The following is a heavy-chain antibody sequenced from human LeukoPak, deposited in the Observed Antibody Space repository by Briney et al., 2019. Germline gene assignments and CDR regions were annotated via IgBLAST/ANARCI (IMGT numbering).Heavy chain of an antibody. J-gene: IGHJ4*02. D-gene: IGHD3-22*01. CDR3: ARAYSSGYYPPENFFNS. Sequence: SQTLSLTCTVSGGSISSGSYCWSWIRQPAGKGLEWIGGIYTSGSTNYDPSLKSRVTISVDTSRNQFSLKLSSVTAADPAVYYCARAYSSGYYPPENFFNSWGQGTLVTVSS. CDR1: GGSISSGSYC. V-gene: IGHV4-61*02. CDR2: IYTSGST.